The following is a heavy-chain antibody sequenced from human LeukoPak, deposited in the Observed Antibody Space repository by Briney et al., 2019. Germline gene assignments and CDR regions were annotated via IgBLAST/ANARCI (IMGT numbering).Heavy chain of an antibody. J-gene: IGHJ4*02. CDR3: AAFYYYGSGAPIDY. V-gene: IGHV3-23*01. Sequence: PGGSLRLSCAASGFTFSSYAMSWVRQAPGKGLEWVSAISGSGGSTYYADSVKGRFTISRDNSKNTLYLQMNSVRAEDTAVYYCAAFYYYGSGAPIDYWGQGTLVTVSS. CDR1: GFTFSSYA. D-gene: IGHD3-10*01. CDR2: ISGSGGST.